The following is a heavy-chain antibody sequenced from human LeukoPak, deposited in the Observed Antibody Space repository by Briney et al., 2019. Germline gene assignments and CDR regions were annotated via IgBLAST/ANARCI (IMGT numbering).Heavy chain of an antibody. V-gene: IGHV3-7*01. CDR1: GFTFRSYW. CDR3: ARDRGSYCSGGSCHFFDY. Sequence: GGSLRLSCATSGFTFRSYWMSWVRQAPGKGLEWVANIKQDGSEKYYVDSAKGRFTISRDNAKNSLYLQMNSLRAEDTAVYYCARDRGSYCSGGSCHFFDYWGQGTLVTVSS. J-gene: IGHJ4*02. CDR2: IKQDGSEK. D-gene: IGHD2-15*01.